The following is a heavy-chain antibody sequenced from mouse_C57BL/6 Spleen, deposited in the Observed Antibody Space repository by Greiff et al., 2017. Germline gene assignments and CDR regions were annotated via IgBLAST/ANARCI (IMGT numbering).Heavy chain of an antibody. Sequence: QVQLQQSGAELVRPGTSVKVSCKASGYAFTNYLIEWVKQRPGQGLEWIGVINPGSGGTYYNEKFKGKVTLTADKSSSTAYMQLSSLTSEDSAIYYCARDYGNVDFDYWGQGTTLTVSS. CDR1: GYAFTNYL. CDR3: ARDYGNVDFDY. D-gene: IGHD2-1*01. V-gene: IGHV1-54*01. J-gene: IGHJ2*01. CDR2: INPGSGGT.